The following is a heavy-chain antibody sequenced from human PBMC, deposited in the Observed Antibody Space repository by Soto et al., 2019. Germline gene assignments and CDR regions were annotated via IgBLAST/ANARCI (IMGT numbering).Heavy chain of an antibody. D-gene: IGHD6-19*01. CDR3: ARDQSGIGSYVDWFDP. J-gene: IGHJ5*01. CDR1: GYTFNSHA. CDR2: INAGNGNT. V-gene: IGHV1-3*01. Sequence: GASVKVSCKASGYTFNSHAIHWMRQAPGQRLERKRWINAGNGNTYYSEKFKGRVSLTRDTVATTVYMELTSLTSEDTRVYYCARDQSGIGSYVDWFDPWGQGALVTISS.